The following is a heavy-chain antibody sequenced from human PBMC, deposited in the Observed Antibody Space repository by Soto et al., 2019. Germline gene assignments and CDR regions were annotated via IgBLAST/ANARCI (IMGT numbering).Heavy chain of an antibody. Sequence: PSETLSLTCAVSGGAISSGYYSWSWIRQPPGKGLEWIGYIYPSGSTYYNPSLKSRLTMSIDKSMNQFSLRLSSVTAADTAVYFCARGVLYDSIGYYLLNWGQGSLVTVSS. CDR1: GGAISSGYYS. CDR3: ARGVLYDSIGYYLLN. D-gene: IGHD3-22*01. J-gene: IGHJ4*02. CDR2: IYPSGST. V-gene: IGHV4-30-2*01.